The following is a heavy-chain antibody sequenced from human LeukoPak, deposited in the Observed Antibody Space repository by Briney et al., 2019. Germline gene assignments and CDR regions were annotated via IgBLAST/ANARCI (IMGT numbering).Heavy chain of an antibody. V-gene: IGHV3-7*03. CDR2: IKQDGSEK. J-gene: IGHJ6*02. CDR1: GFTFSNYW. Sequence: GGSLRLSCAASGFTFSNYWMSWVRQAPGKRLEWVANIKQDGSEKYYVDSVKGRFTISKDNAKNSLYLQMNSLRAEDTALYHCARNNGMDVWGQGTTVIVSS. CDR3: ARNNGMDV.